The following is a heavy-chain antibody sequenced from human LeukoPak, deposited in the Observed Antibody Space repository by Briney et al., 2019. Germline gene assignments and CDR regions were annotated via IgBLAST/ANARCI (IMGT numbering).Heavy chain of an antibody. D-gene: IGHD6-6*01. CDR3: ARHSGSSSSGADY. CDR2: IYPGDSDT. J-gene: IGHJ4*02. CDR1: GYSFTDYW. V-gene: IGHV5-51*01. Sequence: GESLKISCKGFGYSFTDYWIDWVRQMPGKGLEGMGIIYPGDSDTRYSPSFQGQVTISAAKSISTAYLQWSSLKASDTAMYYCARHSGSSSSGADYWGQGTLVTVSS.